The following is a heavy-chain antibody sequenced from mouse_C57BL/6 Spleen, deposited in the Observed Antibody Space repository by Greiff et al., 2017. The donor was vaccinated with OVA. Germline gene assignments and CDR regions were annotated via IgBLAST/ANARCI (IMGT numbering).Heavy chain of an antibody. Sequence: VQLQQPGAELVKPGASVKLSCKASGYTFTSYWMQWVKQRPGQGLEWIGEIDPSDSYTNYNQKFKGKATLTVDTSSSTAYMQLSSLTSEDSAVYDCARGGVSWFAYWGQGTLVTVSA. CDR3: ARGGVSWFAY. V-gene: IGHV1-50*01. J-gene: IGHJ3*01. CDR1: GYTFTSYW. CDR2: IDPSDSYT.